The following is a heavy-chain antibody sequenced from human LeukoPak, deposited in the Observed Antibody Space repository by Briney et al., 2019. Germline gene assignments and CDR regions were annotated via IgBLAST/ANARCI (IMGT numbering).Heavy chain of an antibody. CDR1: GFTFSRYW. V-gene: IGHV3-74*01. Sequence: GGSLRLSCVASGFTFSRYWMHWVRQAPGKGLVWVSRINSDGSSTTYADSVKGRFTISRDNAKNTLWLQMNSLRAEDTAVYYCVQSSPTIDYWGQGTLVTVSS. D-gene: IGHD5-12*01. J-gene: IGHJ4*02. CDR3: VQSSPTIDY. CDR2: INSDGSST.